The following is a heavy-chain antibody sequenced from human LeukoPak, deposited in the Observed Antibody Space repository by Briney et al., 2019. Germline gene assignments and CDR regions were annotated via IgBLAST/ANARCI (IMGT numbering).Heavy chain of an antibody. CDR2: ISSSSSYI. CDR1: GFSFSSYY. CDR3: ARDGRCGGDCYAS. Sequence: GGSLRLSCAASGFSFSSYYVNWVRQAPGKGLEWVSIISSSSSYIYYADSVKGRFTISRDNAKNALYLQMNSLRVEDTAVYYCARDGRCGGDCYASWGQGTLVTVSS. J-gene: IGHJ4*02. V-gene: IGHV3-21*01. D-gene: IGHD2-21*02.